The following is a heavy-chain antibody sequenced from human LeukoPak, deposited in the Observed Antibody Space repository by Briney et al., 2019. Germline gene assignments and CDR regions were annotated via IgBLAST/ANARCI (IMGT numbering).Heavy chain of an antibody. CDR1: GFTFSSYA. Sequence: GGSLRLSCAASGFTFSSYAMSWVRQAPGKGLERVSAISGSGGSTYYADSVKGRFTISRDNSKNTLYLQMNSLRAEDTAVYYCAKDTIFGVVTQDYWGQGTLVTVSS. CDR3: AKDTIFGVVTQDY. CDR2: ISGSGGST. V-gene: IGHV3-23*01. J-gene: IGHJ4*02. D-gene: IGHD3-3*01.